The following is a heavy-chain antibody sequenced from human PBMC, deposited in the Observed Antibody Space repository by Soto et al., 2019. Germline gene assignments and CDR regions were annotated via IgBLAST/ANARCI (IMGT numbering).Heavy chain of an antibody. CDR3: ARVGGDSSGYSLFDY. J-gene: IGHJ4*02. D-gene: IGHD3-22*01. V-gene: IGHV4-34*01. Sequence: SETLSLTCAVSGGSFSGYYWSWIRQPPGKGLEWMGEINHSGSTNYNPSPKRRVTIPVDTSKNQFSLKLSSVTAADTAVYYCARVGGDSSGYSLFDYWGQGTLVTVSS. CDR2: INHSGST. CDR1: GGSFSGYY.